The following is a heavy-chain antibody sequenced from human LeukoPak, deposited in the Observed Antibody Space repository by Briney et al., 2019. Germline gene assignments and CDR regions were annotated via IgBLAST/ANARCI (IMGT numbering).Heavy chain of an antibody. Sequence: PGGSLRLSCAASGFTFSSYEMNWVRQAPGKGLEWVSYISSSGNTVFYADSVKGRFTISRDNAKNSLYLQMISLRAEDTAVYFCARDRPGGSSWIWFDHWGQGTLVTVSS. J-gene: IGHJ5*02. CDR1: GFTFSSYE. CDR2: ISSSGNTV. CDR3: ARDRPGGSSWIWFDH. V-gene: IGHV3-48*03. D-gene: IGHD6-13*01.